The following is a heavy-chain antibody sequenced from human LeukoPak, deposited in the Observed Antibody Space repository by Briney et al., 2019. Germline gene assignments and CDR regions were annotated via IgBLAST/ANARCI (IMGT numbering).Heavy chain of an antibody. V-gene: IGHV3-21*01. CDR1: AFIFSGHW. CDR3: ARDRGDYSSGWYSDDALDI. D-gene: IGHD6-13*01. J-gene: IGHJ3*02. Sequence: PGGSLRLSCEGSAFIFSGHWMNWVRQAPGKGLEWVSSISISGSYKYYADSMKGRFTISRDNAKNSLYLQMSSLRAEDTALYYCARDRGDYSSGWYSDDALDIWGQGTMVTVSA. CDR2: ISISGSYK.